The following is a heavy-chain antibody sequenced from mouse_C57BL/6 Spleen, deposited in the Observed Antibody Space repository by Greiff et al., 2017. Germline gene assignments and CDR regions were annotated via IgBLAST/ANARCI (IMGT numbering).Heavy chain of an antibody. CDR2: IDPSDSYT. J-gene: IGHJ3*01. V-gene: IGHV1-50*01. Sequence: QVQLQQPGAELVKPGASVKLSCKASGYTFTSYWMQWVKQRPGQGLEWIGEIDPSDSYTNYNQKFKGKATLTVDTSSSTAYMQLSSLTSEDSAVYYCASYYSTTWFAYWGQGTLVTVSA. CDR3: ASYYSTTWFAY. CDR1: GYTFTSYW. D-gene: IGHD2-5*01.